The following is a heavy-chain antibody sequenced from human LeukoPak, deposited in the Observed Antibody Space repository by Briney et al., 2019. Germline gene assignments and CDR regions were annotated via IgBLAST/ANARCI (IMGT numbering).Heavy chain of an antibody. CDR1: GGTFRSYA. CDR3: ARADSSSWYWDY. J-gene: IGHJ4*02. CDR2: IIPILGIA. Sequence: SVKVSCKASGGTFRSYAISWVRQAPGQGLEWMGRIIPILGIANYAQKFQGRVTITADKSTSTAYMELSSLRSEDTAVYYCARADSSSWYWDYWGQGTLVTVSS. D-gene: IGHD6-13*01. V-gene: IGHV1-69*04.